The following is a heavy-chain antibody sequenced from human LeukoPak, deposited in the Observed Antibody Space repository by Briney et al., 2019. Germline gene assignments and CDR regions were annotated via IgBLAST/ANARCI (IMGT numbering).Heavy chain of an antibody. CDR3: ARAMGMGGYYYDY. J-gene: IGHJ4*02. V-gene: IGHV3-53*01. D-gene: IGHD3-22*01. Sequence: TGGSLRLSCAASGFTVSSNYMSWVRQAPGKGLEWVSVIYSGGSTYYADSVKGRFTISRDNSKNTLYLQMNSLRAEDTALYYCARAMGMGGYYYDYWGQGTLVTVSS. CDR2: IYSGGST. CDR1: GFTVSSNY.